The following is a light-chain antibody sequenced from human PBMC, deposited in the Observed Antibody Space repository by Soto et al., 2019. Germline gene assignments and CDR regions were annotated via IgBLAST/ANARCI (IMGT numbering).Light chain of an antibody. CDR1: QSVSDN. V-gene: IGKV3-15*01. Sequence: EIVMTQSPATLSVPPGERATLSCRASQSVSDNLAWYQQRPGQAPRLLIYGASIRAAGIPARISGSGSGTEFTLTISSLQSEDFAVYSCQQYNNWPLTFGGGTKVDIK. J-gene: IGKJ4*01. CDR3: QQYNNWPLT. CDR2: GAS.